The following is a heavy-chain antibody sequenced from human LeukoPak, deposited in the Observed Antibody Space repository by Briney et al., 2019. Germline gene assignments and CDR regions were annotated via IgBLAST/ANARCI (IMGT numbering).Heavy chain of an antibody. CDR3: ARDWNYVFDY. Sequence: SETLSLTCTASGGSISSGSYYWSWIRQPAGKGLEWIGRIYTSGSTNYNPSLKSRVTISVDTSKNQFSLKLSSVTAADTAVYYCARDWNYVFDYWGQGTLVTVSS. CDR2: IYTSGST. D-gene: IGHD1-7*01. CDR1: GGSISSGSYY. V-gene: IGHV4-61*02. J-gene: IGHJ4*02.